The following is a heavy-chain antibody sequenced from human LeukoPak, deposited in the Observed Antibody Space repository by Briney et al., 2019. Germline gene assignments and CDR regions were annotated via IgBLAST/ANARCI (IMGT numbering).Heavy chain of an antibody. CDR3: ALATAGYGSGFDY. J-gene: IGHJ4*02. V-gene: IGHV4-30-4*01. CDR1: GGSISSGDYY. Sequence: SETLSLTCTVSGGSISSGDYYWSWIRQPPGKGLGWIGYIYYSGSTYYNPSLKSRVTISVDTSKNQFSLKLSSVTAADTAVYYCALATAGYGSGFDYWGQGTLVTVSS. D-gene: IGHD3-10*01. CDR2: IYYSGST.